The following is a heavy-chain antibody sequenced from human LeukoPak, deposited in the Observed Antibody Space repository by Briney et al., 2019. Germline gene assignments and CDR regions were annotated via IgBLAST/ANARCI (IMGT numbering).Heavy chain of an antibody. V-gene: IGHV1-2*02. Sequence: ASVKVSCKASGYTFASYDINWVRQAPGQGLEWMGWINPNSGGTNYAQKFQGRVTMTRDTSISTAYMELSRLRSDDTAVYYCARLWEPGDYFDYWGQGTLVTVSS. CDR3: ARLWEPGDYFDY. CDR2: INPNSGGT. J-gene: IGHJ4*02. D-gene: IGHD1-26*01. CDR1: GYTFASYD.